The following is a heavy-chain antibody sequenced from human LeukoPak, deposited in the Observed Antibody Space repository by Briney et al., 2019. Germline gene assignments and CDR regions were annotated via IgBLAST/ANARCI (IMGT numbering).Heavy chain of an antibody. CDR1: GGSFSGYY. CDR2: INHSGST. J-gene: IGHJ4*02. V-gene: IGHV4-34*01. CDR3: ARGTERDVLPAANSFDY. Sequence: SETLSPTCAVYGGSFSGYYWSWIRQPPGKGLEWIGEINHSGSTNYNPSLKSRVTISVDTSKNQFSLKLSSVTAADTAVYYCARGTERDVLPAANSFDYWGQGTLVTVSS. D-gene: IGHD2-2*01.